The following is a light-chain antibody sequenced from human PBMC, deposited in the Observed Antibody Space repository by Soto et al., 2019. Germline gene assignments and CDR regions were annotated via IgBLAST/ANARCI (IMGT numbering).Light chain of an antibody. V-gene: IGKV1-5*03. J-gene: IGKJ1*01. CDR1: QRISTW. Sequence: DIQMTQSPSTQSASVGDRVTITCRASQRISTWLAWYQQKPGKAPKLLIYKASTLESGVPSRFSGSGSGTEFTLTISSLQPDDFATYYCQQYNSYSSFGQGTKVEIK. CDR2: KAS. CDR3: QQYNSYSS.